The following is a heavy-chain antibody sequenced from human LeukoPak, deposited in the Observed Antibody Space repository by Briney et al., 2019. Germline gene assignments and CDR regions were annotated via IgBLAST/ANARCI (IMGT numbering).Heavy chain of an antibody. CDR2: IIPIFGTA. CDR1: GGTFSSYA. Sequence: SVRVSCKASGGTFSSYAISWVRQAPGQGLEWMGGIIPIFGTANYAQKFQGRVTITTDESTSTAYMELSSLRSEDTAVYYCASEGALFCGGGSCYRPRAVSYWGQGTLVTVSS. J-gene: IGHJ4*02. V-gene: IGHV1-69*05. CDR3: ASEGALFCGGGSCYRPRAVSY. D-gene: IGHD2-15*01.